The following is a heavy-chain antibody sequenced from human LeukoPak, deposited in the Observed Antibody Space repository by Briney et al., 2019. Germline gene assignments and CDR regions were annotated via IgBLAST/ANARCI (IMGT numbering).Heavy chain of an antibody. D-gene: IGHD1-26*01. CDR2: INPSSGVT. Sequence: ASVKVSCKASGYTFTDFYLHWVRQAPGQGLEWMGWINPSSGVTSYAQKFQGRVTMTRDTSISTAYMELSRLRSDDTAVYYCARDRGYSGSYGALDYWGQGTLVTVSS. J-gene: IGHJ4*02. V-gene: IGHV1-2*02. CDR3: ARDRGYSGSYGALDY. CDR1: GYTFTDFY.